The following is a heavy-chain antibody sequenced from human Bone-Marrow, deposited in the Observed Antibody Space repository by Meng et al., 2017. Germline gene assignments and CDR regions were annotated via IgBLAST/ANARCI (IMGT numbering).Heavy chain of an antibody. J-gene: IGHJ4*02. V-gene: IGHV3-53*01. CDR1: GFTVTSYY. CDR3: ARDSRLRWFDY. Sequence: EVQLVESGGGLIQPGGSLRLSCAASGFTVTSYYMRWVRQAPGKGLEWVSVIYSGGSTYYADSVKGRFTISRDNSKSTLYLQMNSLRAEDTAVYYCARDSRLRWFDYWGQGTLVTVSS. D-gene: IGHD4-23*01. CDR2: IYSGGST.